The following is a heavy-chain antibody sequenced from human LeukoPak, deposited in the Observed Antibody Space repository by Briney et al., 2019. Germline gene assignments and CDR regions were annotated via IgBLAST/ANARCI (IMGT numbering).Heavy chain of an antibody. V-gene: IGHV3-7*05. D-gene: IGHD1-26*01. CDR2: IKQDGSEK. J-gene: IGHJ4*02. Sequence: GGSLRLSCAASGFTFSTHWMIWLRQAPGKGLEWVANIKQDGSEKYYVDSVKGRFIISRDNAKNSLYLQMNSLRAEGTAVYYCANALGAHYFDSWGQGTLVTVSS. CDR3: ANALGAHYFDS. CDR1: GFTFSTHW.